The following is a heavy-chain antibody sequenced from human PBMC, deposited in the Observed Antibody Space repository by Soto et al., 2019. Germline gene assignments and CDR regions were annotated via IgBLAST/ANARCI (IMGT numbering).Heavy chain of an antibody. V-gene: IGHV4-39*01. CDR3: TGHHYTSGSEGFDY. Sequence: SETLSLTCTVSGGSVSSSSSYWGWLRQPPGKGLEWIGAIYYSGSTYSNPSLKSRVTVSLDTSKNHFSLKLSSVTAADTAVYYCTGHHYTSGSEGFDYWGQGTLVTVSS. D-gene: IGHD3-10*01. CDR1: GGSVSSSSSY. J-gene: IGHJ4*02. CDR2: IYYSGST.